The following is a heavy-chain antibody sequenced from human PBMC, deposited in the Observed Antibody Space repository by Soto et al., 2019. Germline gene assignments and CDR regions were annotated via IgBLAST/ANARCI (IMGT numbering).Heavy chain of an antibody. J-gene: IGHJ4*02. CDR2: ISYEGSNK. Sequence: LRLSCAASGFTFSSYAMHWVRQAPGTGLEWVAVISYEGSNKYYADSVKGRFTISRDNSKTTLYLQMNSLRTEDTAVYYCARVLGGMATVPFDYWGQGALVTVSS. CDR3: ARVLGGMATVPFDY. CDR1: GFTFSSYA. V-gene: IGHV3-30-3*01. D-gene: IGHD4-4*01.